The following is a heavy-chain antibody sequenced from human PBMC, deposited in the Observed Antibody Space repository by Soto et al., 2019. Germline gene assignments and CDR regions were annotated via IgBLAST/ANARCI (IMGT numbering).Heavy chain of an antibody. J-gene: IGHJ4*02. D-gene: IGHD2-2*01. Sequence: EVQLVESGGGLVKPGGSLRLSCAASGFTFSSYSMNWVRQAPGKGLEWVSSISSCSSYIYYADSVKGRVTVSRDNAKNSLYLQMNSLRAEDTAVYYCAREEWDCSSTSCYFDYWGQGTLVTVSS. CDR2: ISSCSSYI. CDR1: GFTFSSYS. V-gene: IGHV3-21*01. CDR3: AREEWDCSSTSCYFDY.